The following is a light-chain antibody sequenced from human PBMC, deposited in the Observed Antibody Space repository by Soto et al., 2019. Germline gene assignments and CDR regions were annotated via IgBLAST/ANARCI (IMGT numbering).Light chain of an antibody. Sequence: QSALTQPPSASGSPGQSVTISCTGTSSDVGGYSFVSWYQQHPGKAPKVLIYDVNKRPSGVPDRFSGSKSGNTAPLTVSGLQAGDEADYYHSSHAGSNYPFVFGPGTKFTVL. CDR3: SSHAGSNYPFV. CDR1: SSDVGGYSF. CDR2: DVN. V-gene: IGLV2-8*01. J-gene: IGLJ1*01.